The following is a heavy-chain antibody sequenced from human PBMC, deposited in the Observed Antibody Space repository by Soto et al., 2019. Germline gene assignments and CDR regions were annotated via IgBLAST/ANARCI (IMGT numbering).Heavy chain of an antibody. V-gene: IGHV3-23*01. Sequence: GGSLRLSCATSGFTFSSYAMSWVRQAPGKGLEWVSASSGSGDRKYYEDSVKGRFTISRYKSKNILYLHMNSLRAEYTAVYYCAKERYYDILTGYSGFDYWGQGALVSVSS. CDR1: GFTFSSYA. J-gene: IGHJ4*02. CDR2: SSGSGDRK. D-gene: IGHD3-9*01. CDR3: AKERYYDILTGYSGFDY.